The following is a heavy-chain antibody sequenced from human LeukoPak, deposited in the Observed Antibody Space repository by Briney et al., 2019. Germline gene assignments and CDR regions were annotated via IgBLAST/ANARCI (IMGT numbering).Heavy chain of an antibody. J-gene: IGHJ4*02. CDR3: VKGGSGSYYDY. V-gene: IGHV3-23*01. CDR1: GFTFSSYA. CDR2: ISGSGGST. Sequence: GGSLRLSCAASGFTFSSYAMSWVRQAPGKGLEWVSAISGSGGSTYYADSVKGRFTISRDNSKNTLFLQMNSLRAEDTAVYYCVKGGSGSYYDYWGQGTLVTVSS. D-gene: IGHD3-10*01.